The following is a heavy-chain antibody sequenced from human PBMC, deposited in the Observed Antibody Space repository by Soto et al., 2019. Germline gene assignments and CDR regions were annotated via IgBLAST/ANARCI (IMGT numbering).Heavy chain of an antibody. Sequence: QVPLVQSGGEVKKPGASVKLSCTASGYTFTSYGISWVRQAPGQGLEWMGWISAYNGKTNYAQNVQGRVTMTTDTSTRTAYMDLRSLRSDDTAVYYCARGGDVNSYHGMDVWGQGTTVTVSS. CDR1: GYTFTSYG. D-gene: IGHD5-12*01. CDR3: ARGGDVNSYHGMDV. CDR2: ISAYNGKT. V-gene: IGHV1-18*01. J-gene: IGHJ6*02.